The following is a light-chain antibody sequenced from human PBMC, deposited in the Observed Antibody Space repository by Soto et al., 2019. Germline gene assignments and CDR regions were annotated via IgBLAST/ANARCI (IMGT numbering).Light chain of an antibody. J-gene: IGLJ1*01. V-gene: IGLV2-14*03. CDR1: SSDVGGSNF. CDR2: DVA. CDR3: VSYTSSTTYV. Sequence: ALAQPASVSDSPGQSITISCTGTSSDVGGSNFVSWYQQHPGKPPKLIIYDVANRPSGVSNRFSGSKSGSTASLIISRLQTEDEADYYCVSYTSSTTYVFGTGTKVTVL.